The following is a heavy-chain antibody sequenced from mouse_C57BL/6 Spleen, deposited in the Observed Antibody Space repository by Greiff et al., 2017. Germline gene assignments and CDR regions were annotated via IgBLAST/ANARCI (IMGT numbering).Heavy chain of an antibody. D-gene: IGHD1-1*01. CDR2: IHPNSGST. CDR1: GYTFTSYW. J-gene: IGHJ2*01. V-gene: IGHV1-64*01. Sequence: QVQLQQPGAELVKPGASVKLSCKASGYTFTSYWMHWVKQRPGQGLEWIGMIHPNSGSTNSNEKFKSKDTLTVDKSSSTAYMQLSSLTSENSAVYYGARDYYGSSFDYWGQGTTLTVSS. CDR3: ARDYYGSSFDY.